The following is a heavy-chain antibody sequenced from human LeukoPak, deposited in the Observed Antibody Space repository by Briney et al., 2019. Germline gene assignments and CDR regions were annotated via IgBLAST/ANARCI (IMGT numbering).Heavy chain of an antibody. Sequence: SETLSLTCTVSVGSISSSSYYWGWIRQPPGKGLEWIGSIYYSGSTYYNPSLKSRVTISVDTSKNQFSLKLSSVTAADTAVYYCATRTIAVAGFDYWGQGTTVTVSS. CDR3: ATRTIAVAGFDY. CDR2: IYYSGST. V-gene: IGHV4-39*01. CDR1: VGSISSSSYY. D-gene: IGHD6-19*01. J-gene: IGHJ4*03.